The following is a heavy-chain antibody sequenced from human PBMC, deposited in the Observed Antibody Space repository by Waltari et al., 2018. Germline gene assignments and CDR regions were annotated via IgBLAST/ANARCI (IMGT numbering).Heavy chain of an antibody. CDR3: ARDWRRSLEYLDWLLFALDY. Sequence: ELQLLEAGGGLVQPGGSLRLSCGASGFTFSSHAMSWVRQGPGKGLSLFVVISGSGDSVFYAESVKGRFTVSRDNSKNTLFLEMNSLRAEDTAVYFCARDWRRSLEYLDWLLFALDYWGQGTLVTVSS. J-gene: IGHJ4*02. D-gene: IGHD3-9*01. CDR2: ISGSGDSV. CDR1: GFTFSSHA. V-gene: IGHV3-23*01.